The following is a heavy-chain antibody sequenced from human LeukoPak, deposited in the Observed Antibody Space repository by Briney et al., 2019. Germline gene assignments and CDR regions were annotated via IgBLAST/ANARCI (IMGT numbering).Heavy chain of an antibody. CDR2: MNPNSGNT. CDR1: GYTFTSYD. Sequence: GASVKVSCKASGYTFTSYDINWVRQATGQGLEWMGWMNPNSGNTGYAQKFQGRVTMTRSTSISTAYMELSSLRSEDTAVYYCAILREYYYFWSGYPYFDYWGQGTLVTVSS. CDR3: AILREYYYFWSGYPYFDY. J-gene: IGHJ4*02. V-gene: IGHV1-8*01. D-gene: IGHD3-3*01.